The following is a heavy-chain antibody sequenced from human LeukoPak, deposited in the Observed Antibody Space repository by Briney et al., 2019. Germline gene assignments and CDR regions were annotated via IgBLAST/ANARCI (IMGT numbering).Heavy chain of an antibody. Sequence: SQTLSLTCAISGDSVSSNCAAWNWIRQSPSRGLEWLGRTYYRSKWYNDYAVSVKSRITINPDTSKNQFSLQLNSVTPEDTAVYYCAGVGFNWNYDQWFDPWGQGTLVTVPS. D-gene: IGHD1-7*01. J-gene: IGHJ5*02. V-gene: IGHV6-1*01. CDR1: GDSVSSNCAA. CDR2: TYYRSKWYN. CDR3: AGVGFNWNYDQWFDP.